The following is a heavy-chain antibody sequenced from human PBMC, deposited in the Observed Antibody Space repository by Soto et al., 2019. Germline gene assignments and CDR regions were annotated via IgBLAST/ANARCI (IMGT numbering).Heavy chain of an antibody. V-gene: IGHV3-7*01. D-gene: IGHD2-2*01. CDR3: ARAFYCSSTSCPNYYYYMDV. Sequence: GGSLRLSCAASGFTFSSYWMSWVRQAPGKGLEWVANIKQDGSEKYYVDSVKGRFTISGDNAKNSLYLKMNSLRAEDTAVYYCARAFYCSSTSCPNYYYYMDVWGKGTTVTVSS. CDR1: GFTFSSYW. CDR2: IKQDGSEK. J-gene: IGHJ6*03.